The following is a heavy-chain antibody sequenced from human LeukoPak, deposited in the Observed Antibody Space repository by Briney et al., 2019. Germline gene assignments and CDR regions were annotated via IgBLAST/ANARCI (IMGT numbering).Heavy chain of an antibody. V-gene: IGHV3-21*01. CDR3: ATDYGMDV. J-gene: IGHJ6*02. Sequence: GRSLRLSCAASGFTFSSYSMNWVRQAPGKGLEWVSSISSTTTYIYYADSVKGRFTISRDNAKNSLYLQMNSLRAEDTAVYYCATDYGMDVWGQGTTVTVSS. CDR2: ISSTTTYI. CDR1: GFTFSSYS.